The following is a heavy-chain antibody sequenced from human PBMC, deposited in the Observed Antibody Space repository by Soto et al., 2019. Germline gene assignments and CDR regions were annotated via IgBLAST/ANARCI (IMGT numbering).Heavy chain of an antibody. V-gene: IGHV1-46*01. Sequence: ASVKVSCKASGYTLTSYYMHWVRQAPGQGLEWMGIINPSGGSTSYAQKFQGRVTMTRDTSTSTVYMELSSLRSEDTAVYYCARQTGSSYYYYGMDVWGQGTTVTVSS. D-gene: IGHD1-1*01. CDR1: GYTLTSYY. CDR2: INPSGGST. CDR3: ARQTGSSYYYYGMDV. J-gene: IGHJ6*02.